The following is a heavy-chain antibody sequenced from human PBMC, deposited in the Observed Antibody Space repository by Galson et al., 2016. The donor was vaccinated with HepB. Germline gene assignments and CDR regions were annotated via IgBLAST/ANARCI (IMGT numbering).Heavy chain of an antibody. CDR3: AHSRRYGSGSRAFGP. J-gene: IGHJ5*02. D-gene: IGHD3-10*01. V-gene: IGHV2-5*02. CDR2: IYWDDNK. CDR1: GFSLNTSGVG. Sequence: PALVKPTQTLTLTCTFSGFSLNTSGVGVGWIRQPPGKALEWLAIIYWDDNKRYSPSLKSRLTITKNTSKNQVVLTMTNMDLVDTGTYYCAHSRRYGSGSRAFGPWGQGTLVIVSS.